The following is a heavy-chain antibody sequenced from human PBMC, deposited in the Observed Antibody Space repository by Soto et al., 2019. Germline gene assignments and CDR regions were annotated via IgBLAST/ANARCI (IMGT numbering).Heavy chain of an antibody. Sequence: VASVKVSCKASGYTFTSYDINWVRQATGQGLEWMGWMNPNSGNTGYAQKFQGRATITADESTSTAYMELSSLGSEDTAVYYCAREGIAARPSFSFDYWGQGTLVTVSS. CDR2: MNPNSGNT. V-gene: IGHV1-8*01. J-gene: IGHJ4*02. CDR1: GYTFTSYD. D-gene: IGHD6-6*01. CDR3: AREGIAARPSFSFDY.